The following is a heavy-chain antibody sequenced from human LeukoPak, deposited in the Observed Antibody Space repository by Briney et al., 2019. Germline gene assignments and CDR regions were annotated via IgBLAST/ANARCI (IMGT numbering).Heavy chain of an antibody. V-gene: IGHV3-48*03. D-gene: IGHD3-22*01. J-gene: IGHJ3*02. CDR2: ISSSGSTI. CDR3: ARDRRNYYDSSGYYPNHDAFDI. Sequence: GGSLRLSCAASGFTFSSYEMNWVRQAPGKGLEWVSYISSSGSTIYYADSVKGRFTISRDNAKNSLYLQMNSLRAEDTAVYYCARDRRNYYDSSGYYPNHDAFDIWGQGTMVTVSS. CDR1: GFTFSSYE.